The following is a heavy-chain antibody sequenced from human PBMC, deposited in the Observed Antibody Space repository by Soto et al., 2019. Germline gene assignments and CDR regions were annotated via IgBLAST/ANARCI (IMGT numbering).Heavy chain of an antibody. J-gene: IGHJ4*02. Sequence: GGSLRLSCAASGFTFSSYSMNWVRQAPGKGLEWVSSISSSSSYIYYADSVKGRFTISRDNAKNSLYLQMNSLRAEDTAVYYCARDRGGAAAGSYWGQGTLVTVSS. D-gene: IGHD6-13*01. V-gene: IGHV3-21*01. CDR3: ARDRGGAAAGSY. CDR1: GFTFSSYS. CDR2: ISSSSSYI.